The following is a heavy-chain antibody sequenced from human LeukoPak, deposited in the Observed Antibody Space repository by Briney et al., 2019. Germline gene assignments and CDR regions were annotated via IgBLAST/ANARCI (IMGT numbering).Heavy chain of an antibody. CDR3: ASDRAAAQHQKYYYYYMDV. CDR1: GGSFSGYY. D-gene: IGHD6-13*01. Sequence: SETLSLTCAVYGGSFSGYYWSWIRQPPGKGLEWSGEINHSGSTNYNPSLKSRVTISVDTSKNQFSLKLSSVTAADTAVYYCASDRAAAQHQKYYYYYMDVWGKGTTVTVSS. CDR2: INHSGST. J-gene: IGHJ6*03. V-gene: IGHV4-34*01.